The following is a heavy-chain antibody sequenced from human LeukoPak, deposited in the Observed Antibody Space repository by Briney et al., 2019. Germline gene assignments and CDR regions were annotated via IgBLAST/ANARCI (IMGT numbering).Heavy chain of an antibody. D-gene: IGHD1-26*01. CDR3: ARGASGNYHYFDY. CDR1: GDSVSGVY. CDR2: IYTSGST. V-gene: IGHV4-4*07. Sequence: SETLSLTCTVSGDSVSGVYWSWIRQPAGKGLEWIGRIYTSGSTDYNPSLKSRVTLSVDTSKNQFSLKLSSVTAADTAVYYCARGASGNYHYFDYWGQGTLVTVSS. J-gene: IGHJ4*02.